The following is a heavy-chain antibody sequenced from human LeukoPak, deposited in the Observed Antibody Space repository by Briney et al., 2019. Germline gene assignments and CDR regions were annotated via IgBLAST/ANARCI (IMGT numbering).Heavy chain of an antibody. CDR1: GYTFTGYY. D-gene: IGHD2-15*01. Sequence: GASVKVSCKASGYTFTGYYMHWVRQAPGQGLEWMGWISAYDGNTNYAQKLQGRVTMTTDTSTSTAYMELRSLRSDDTAVYYCARIYCSGGSCYHYYGMDVWGQGTTVTVSS. V-gene: IGHV1-18*04. CDR2: ISAYDGNT. J-gene: IGHJ6*02. CDR3: ARIYCSGGSCYHYYGMDV.